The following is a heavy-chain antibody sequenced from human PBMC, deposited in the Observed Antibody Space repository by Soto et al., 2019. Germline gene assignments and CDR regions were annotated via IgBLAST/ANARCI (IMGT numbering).Heavy chain of an antibody. J-gene: IGHJ4*02. CDR3: AKTVYYDFWSGPSRFDY. CDR1: GFTFSSYA. V-gene: IGHV3-23*01. D-gene: IGHD3-3*01. CDR2: ISGSGGST. Sequence: EVQLLESGGGLVQPGGSLRLSCAASGFTFSSYAMSWVRQAPGKGLEWVSAISGSGGSTYYADSVKGRFTISRDNSKNTLYLQMNSLRAEDTAVYYCAKTVYYDFWSGPSRFDYWGQGNRVTVSS.